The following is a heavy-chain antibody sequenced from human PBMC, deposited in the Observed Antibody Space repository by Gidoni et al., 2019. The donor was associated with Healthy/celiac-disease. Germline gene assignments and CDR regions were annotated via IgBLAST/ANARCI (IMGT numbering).Heavy chain of an antibody. Sequence: QLQLQESGPGLVKPSETLSLTCTVSGGSISSSSYYWGWIRQPPGKGLEWIGSIYYSGSTYYNPSLKSRVTISVDTSKNQFSLKLSSVTAADTAVYYCARGYYDSSGYYPYNWFDPWGQGTLVTVSS. CDR2: IYYSGST. D-gene: IGHD3-22*01. CDR1: GGSISSSSYY. V-gene: IGHV4-39*07. J-gene: IGHJ5*02. CDR3: ARGYYDSSGYYPYNWFDP.